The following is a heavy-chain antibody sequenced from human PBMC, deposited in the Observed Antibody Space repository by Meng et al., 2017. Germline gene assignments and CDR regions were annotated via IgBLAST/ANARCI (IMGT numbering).Heavy chain of an antibody. CDR1: VFTLRSDA. V-gene: IGHV3-30-3*01. J-gene: IGHJ5*02. CDR3: ARVGSSGNRFDP. Sequence: LLWCGGCVCAAGGSSRLSCAVCVFTLRSDARHWARRAPGKGLEWVAFISYDGSKTYYADSVKVRFTISRDNSKHTLNLQMNSQRAEDTAVYDCARVGSSGNRFDPWGQGTLVTASS. D-gene: IGHD6-19*01. CDR2: ISYDGSKT.